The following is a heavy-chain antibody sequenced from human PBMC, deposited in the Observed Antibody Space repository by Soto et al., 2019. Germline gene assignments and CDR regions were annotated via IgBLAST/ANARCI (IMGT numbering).Heavy chain of an antibody. V-gene: IGHV1-69*06. J-gene: IGHJ5*02. CDR1: GGTFSSYA. CDR3: ATYPHQPQFDP. Sequence: QVQLVQSGAEVKKPGSSVKVSCKASGGTFSSYAISWVRQSPGQGLEWMGGIIPIFGTANYAQKFQGRVTHTADKSTSTGYMELRSLRSEDTAVYYCATYPHQPQFDPWGQGTLVTVSS. CDR2: IIPIFGTA.